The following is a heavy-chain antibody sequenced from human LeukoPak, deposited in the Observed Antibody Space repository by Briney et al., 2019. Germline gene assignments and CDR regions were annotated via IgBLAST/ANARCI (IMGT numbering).Heavy chain of an antibody. Sequence: PGGSLRLFCAASGFTFSSHNMNWVRQAPGKGLEWVSSISSSSSFIYYADSVKGRFTISRDNAKNSLYLQMNSLRAEDTAVYYCARRIAVAETFYYYGLDVWGQGTTVTVSS. CDR1: GFTFSSHN. CDR2: ISSSSSFI. J-gene: IGHJ6*02. CDR3: ARRIAVAETFYYYGLDV. V-gene: IGHV3-21*01. D-gene: IGHD6-19*01.